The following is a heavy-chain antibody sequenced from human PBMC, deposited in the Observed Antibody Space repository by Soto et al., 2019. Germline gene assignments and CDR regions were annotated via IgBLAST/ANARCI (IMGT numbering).Heavy chain of an antibody. CDR1: GFSFSSYA. CDR3: AKSSIEYSASVDH. Sequence: EVQLLESGGGLVQPGGSLRLACAASGFSFSSYAMVWVRQAPGKGLEWVSVISTRGERSYFSYTVKSRFTLSRDNSKNVLSLAMHTLRAEDTATYFCAKSSIEYSASVDHWCQGTLVLVSS. J-gene: IGHJ4*02. CDR2: ISTRGERS. D-gene: IGHD5-12*01. V-gene: IGHV3-23*01.